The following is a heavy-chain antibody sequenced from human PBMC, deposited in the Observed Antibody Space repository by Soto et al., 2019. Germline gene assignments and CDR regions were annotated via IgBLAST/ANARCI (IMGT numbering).Heavy chain of an antibody. D-gene: IGHD6-19*01. Sequence: ASLKVSCKASGYTFTSYDINWVRQATGQGLEWMGWMNPNSGNTGYAQKFQGRVTMTRNTSISTAYMELSSLRSEDTAVYYCARGLQTSRSGDYYMDVWGKGTTVTVSS. CDR1: GYTFTSYD. CDR3: ARGLQTSRSGDYYMDV. CDR2: MNPNSGNT. V-gene: IGHV1-8*01. J-gene: IGHJ6*03.